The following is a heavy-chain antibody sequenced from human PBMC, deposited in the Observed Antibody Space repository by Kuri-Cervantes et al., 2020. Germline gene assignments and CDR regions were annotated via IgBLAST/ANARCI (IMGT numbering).Heavy chain of an antibody. J-gene: IGHJ4*02. D-gene: IGHD3-22*01. Sequence: GESLKISCAASGFTFSSYGMHWVRQAPGKGVEWVAVISYDGSNKYYADSVKGRFTISRDNSKNALYLQMNSLRAEDTAVYYCARNHPYYYDSSGTFDYWGQGTLVTVSS. CDR2: ISYDGSNK. V-gene: IGHV3-30*03. CDR3: ARNHPYYYDSSGTFDY. CDR1: GFTFSSYG.